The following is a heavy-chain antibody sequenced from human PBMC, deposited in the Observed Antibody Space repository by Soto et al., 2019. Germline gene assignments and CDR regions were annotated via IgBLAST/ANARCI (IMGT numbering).Heavy chain of an antibody. Sequence: PGGSLRLSCSSSGFTFSIYAMHWGRQAPGKGLEYVSSISTNGGSTHYADSVKGRFTISRDNSKNTVYLQMSSLRAEDTAVYYCVKGEYYYDGSAYYPFDYWGQET. V-gene: IGHV3-64D*06. CDR3: VKGEYYYDGSAYYPFDY. D-gene: IGHD3-22*01. CDR2: ISTNGGST. J-gene: IGHJ4*02. CDR1: GFTFSIYA.